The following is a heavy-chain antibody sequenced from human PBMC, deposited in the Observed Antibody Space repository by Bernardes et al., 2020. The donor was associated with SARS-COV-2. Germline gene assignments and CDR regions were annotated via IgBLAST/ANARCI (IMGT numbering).Heavy chain of an antibody. V-gene: IGHV4-59*01. CDR3: ARGEDGSGWYAY. CDR2: IYYTGST. J-gene: IGHJ4*02. CDR1: GGSISTYY. D-gene: IGHD6-19*01. Sequence: SEPLSLTCTVSGGSISTYYWTWIRQPPGKGLEWIGYIYYTGSTDYNPSLKSRVTISVDMSKNQFSLKLNSVTAADTAVYYCARGEDGSGWYAYWGQGTLVTVSS.